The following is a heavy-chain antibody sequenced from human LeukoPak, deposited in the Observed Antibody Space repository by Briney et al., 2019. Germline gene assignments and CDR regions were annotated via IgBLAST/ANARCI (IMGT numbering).Heavy chain of an antibody. V-gene: IGHV1-69*13. CDR3: ARAPRIVGVSEGFDY. CDR2: IIPIFGTA. CDR1: GGTFSSYA. Sequence: SVKVSCKASGGTFSSYAISWVRQAPGQGLEWMGGIIPIFGTANYAQKFQGRVTITADESTSTAYMELSSLRSEDTAVYYCARAPRIVGVSEGFDYWGQGTLVTVSS. J-gene: IGHJ4*02. D-gene: IGHD1-26*01.